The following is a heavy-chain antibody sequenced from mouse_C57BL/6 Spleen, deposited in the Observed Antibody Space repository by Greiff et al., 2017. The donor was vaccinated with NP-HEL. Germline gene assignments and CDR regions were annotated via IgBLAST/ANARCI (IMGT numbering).Heavy chain of an antibody. CDR2: IWSDGST. V-gene: IGHV2-6-1*01. Sequence: QVQLQQSGPGLVAPSQSLSITCTVSGFSLTSYGVHWVRQPPGKGLEWLVVIWSDGSTTYNSALKSRLSISKDNSKSQVFLKMNSLQTDDTAMYYCARQGDYDGEGYYYAMDYWGQGTSVTVSS. CDR3: ARQGDYDGEGYYYAMDY. J-gene: IGHJ4*01. D-gene: IGHD2-4*01. CDR1: GFSLTSYG.